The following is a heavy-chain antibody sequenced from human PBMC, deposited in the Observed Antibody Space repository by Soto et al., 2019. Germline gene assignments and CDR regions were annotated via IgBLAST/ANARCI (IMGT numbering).Heavy chain of an antibody. Sequence: ASVQVSCQASGYTFTSYAMRWVRQAPGQRLEWMGWINAGNGNTKYSQKFQGRVTITGDTSASTAYMELSSLRSEDTAVYYCARVPGYSYGNNWFDPWGQGTLVTVSS. CDR1: GYTFTSYA. D-gene: IGHD5-18*01. V-gene: IGHV1-3*01. J-gene: IGHJ5*02. CDR2: INAGNGNT. CDR3: ARVPGYSYGNNWFDP.